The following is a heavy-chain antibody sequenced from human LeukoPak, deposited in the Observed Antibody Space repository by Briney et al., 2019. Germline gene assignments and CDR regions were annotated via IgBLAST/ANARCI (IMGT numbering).Heavy chain of an antibody. D-gene: IGHD2-15*01. CDR2: ISYDGSNK. CDR1: GFTFSSYG. V-gene: IGHV3-30*03. Sequence: GGSLRLSCAASGFTFSSYGMHWVRQAPGKGLEWVAVISYDGSNKYYADSVKGRFTISRDNSKNTLYLQMNSLRAEDTAVYYCAREKAAEDIVVVVAGGFDYWGQGTLVTVSS. CDR3: AREKAAEDIVVVVAGGFDY. J-gene: IGHJ4*02.